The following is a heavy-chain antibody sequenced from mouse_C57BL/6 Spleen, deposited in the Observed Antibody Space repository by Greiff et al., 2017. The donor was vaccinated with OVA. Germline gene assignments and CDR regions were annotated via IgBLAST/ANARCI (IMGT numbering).Heavy chain of an antibody. Sequence: EVKVVESGAGLVKPGGSLKLSCAASGFTFSSYAMSWVRQTPEKRLEWVAYISSGGDYIYYADTVKGRFTISRDNARNTLYLQMSSLKSEDTAMYYCTREILRSYWYFDVWGTGTTVTVSS. J-gene: IGHJ1*03. V-gene: IGHV5-9-1*02. CDR2: ISSGGDYI. CDR3: TREILRSYWYFDV. CDR1: GFTFSSYA. D-gene: IGHD1-1*01.